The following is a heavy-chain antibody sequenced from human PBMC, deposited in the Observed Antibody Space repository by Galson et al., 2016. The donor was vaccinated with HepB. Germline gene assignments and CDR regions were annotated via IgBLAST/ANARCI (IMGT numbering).Heavy chain of an antibody. V-gene: IGHV3-20*04. Sequence: LRLSCAASGFTFHDYGLAWVRQAPGKRLEWVSGINWNGASARYIDSVKGRFTISRDNAKKSLYLQMNSLRDEDTALYFCARARGRPDYGSGTYSYYFDSWGQGTLVTVSS. J-gene: IGHJ4*02. CDR2: INWNGASA. CDR1: GFTFHDYG. CDR3: ARARGRPDYGSGTYSYYFDS. D-gene: IGHD3-10*01.